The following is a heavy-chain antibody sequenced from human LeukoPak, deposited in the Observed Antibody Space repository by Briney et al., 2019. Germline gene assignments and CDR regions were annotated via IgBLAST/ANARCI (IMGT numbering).Heavy chain of an antibody. CDR1: GFTFSSYA. CDR3: ARDSRGTYPNILDY. CDR2: ISGSGGST. Sequence: PGGSLRLSCAASGFTFSSYAMSWVRQAPGKGLEWVSAISGSGGSTYYADSVKGRFTISRDNSKNTLYVQMNSLRSEETAVYYCARDSRGTYPNILDYWGQGTLVTVSS. D-gene: IGHD1-26*01. J-gene: IGHJ4*02. V-gene: IGHV3-23*01.